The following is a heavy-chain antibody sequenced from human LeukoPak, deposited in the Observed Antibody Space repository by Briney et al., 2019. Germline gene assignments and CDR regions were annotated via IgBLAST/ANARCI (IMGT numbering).Heavy chain of an antibody. Sequence: GGSLRLSCVASGFTFSSYAMSWVRETPARGLEWVSSLRGNGDAFYSDSVKGRFTLSRDESRNTVYLQLNKLRVEDTAIYYCAKASWVSTADAVLWGQGTVVTVSS. V-gene: IGHV3-23*01. D-gene: IGHD3-16*01. J-gene: IGHJ4*02. CDR2: LRGNGDA. CDR3: AKASWVSTADAVL. CDR1: GFTFSSYA.